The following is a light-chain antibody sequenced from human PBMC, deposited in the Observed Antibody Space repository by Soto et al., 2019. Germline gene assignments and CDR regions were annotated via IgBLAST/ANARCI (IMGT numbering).Light chain of an antibody. J-gene: IGKJ1*01. CDR2: GAS. CDR3: QQYGSSPWT. V-gene: IGKV3-20*01. CDR1: QSVSRSY. Sequence: EIVLTQSPGTLSLSPGERATLSCGASQSVSRSYLAWYQQKPGQTPRLLIYGASSRATGIPDRFSGRGSGTDFTLTISRLEPEDFAVYYCQQYGSSPWTFGQGTKVEIK.